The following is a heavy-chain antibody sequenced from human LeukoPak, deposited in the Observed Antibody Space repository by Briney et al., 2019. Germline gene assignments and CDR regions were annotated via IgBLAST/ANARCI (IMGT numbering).Heavy chain of an antibody. CDR3: AKLASYYDSSGYSDY. Sequence: GGSLRLSCAASGFTVSSNYMSWVRQAPGKGLEWVSVIYSGGSTYYADSVKGRFTISRDNSKNTLYLQMNSLRAEDTAVYYCAKLASYYDSSGYSDYWGQGTLVTVSS. V-gene: IGHV3-53*01. D-gene: IGHD3-22*01. CDR2: IYSGGST. CDR1: GFTVSSNY. J-gene: IGHJ4*02.